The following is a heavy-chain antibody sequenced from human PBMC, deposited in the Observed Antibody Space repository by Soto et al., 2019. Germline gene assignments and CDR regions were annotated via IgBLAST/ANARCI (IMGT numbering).Heavy chain of an antibody. J-gene: IGHJ4*02. CDR1: GFTFSSYA. CDR2: ISGSGGST. Sequence: GGSLRLSCAASGFTFSSYAMSWVRQAPGKGLEWVSAISGSGGSTYYADSVKGRFTISRDNSKNTLYLQMNSLRAEDTAVYYCAKANDFWSGPPTAYFDYWGQGTLVTVSS. D-gene: IGHD3-3*01. CDR3: AKANDFWSGPPTAYFDY. V-gene: IGHV3-23*01.